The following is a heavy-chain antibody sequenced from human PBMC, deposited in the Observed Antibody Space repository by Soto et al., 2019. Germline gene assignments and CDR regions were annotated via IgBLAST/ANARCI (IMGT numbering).Heavy chain of an antibody. J-gene: IGHJ4*02. CDR1: GFTFSNAW. Sequence: GGSLRLSCAASGFTFSNAWMNWVRQAPGKGLEWVGRIKSKTDGGTTDYAAPVKGRFTISRDDSKNTLYLQMNSLKTEDTAVYYCAREESGMDILTGYYVVWGQGTLVTSPQ. CDR2: IKSKTDGGTT. CDR3: AREESGMDILTGYYVV. V-gene: IGHV3-15*07. D-gene: IGHD3-9*01.